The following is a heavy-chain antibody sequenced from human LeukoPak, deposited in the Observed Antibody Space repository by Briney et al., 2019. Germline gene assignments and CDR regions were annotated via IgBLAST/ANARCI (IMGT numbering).Heavy chain of an antibody. Sequence: ASVKVSCKASGYTFTGYYIHWVRQAPGHGLEWMGWITPYNGNTNYVQNFQGRVTMTAETSTSTAYMELRSMRSDDTAVYYCAREYGGNPGLFGYWGQGTLVTVSS. V-gene: IGHV1-18*04. D-gene: IGHD4-23*01. CDR1: GYTFTGYY. CDR3: AREYGGNPGLFGY. J-gene: IGHJ4*02. CDR2: ITPYNGNT.